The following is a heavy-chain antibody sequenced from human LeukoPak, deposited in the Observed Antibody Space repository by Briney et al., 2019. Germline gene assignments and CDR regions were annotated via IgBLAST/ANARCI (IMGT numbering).Heavy chain of an antibody. V-gene: IGHV4-39*01. CDR3: ARLGFCTSTSCP. CDR1: GGSVGSSTYY. Sequence: SETLSLTCTVSGGSVGSSTYYWGWIRQPPGKGLEWIGSIAYSGSTYNPSLKSRVTISVDTYKNQFSLKLSSVTAADTAVYYCARLGFCTSTSCPWGQGTLVTVSS. D-gene: IGHD2-2*01. CDR2: IAYSGST. J-gene: IGHJ5*02.